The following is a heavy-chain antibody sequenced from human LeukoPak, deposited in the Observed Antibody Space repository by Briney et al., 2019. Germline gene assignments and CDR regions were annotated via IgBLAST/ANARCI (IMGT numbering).Heavy chain of an antibody. CDR2: IKQDGSEK. CDR1: GFTFSSYG. D-gene: IGHD3-10*01. Sequence: GGSLRLSCAASGFTFSSYGMHWVRQAPGKGLEWVANIKQDGSEKYYVDSVKGRFTISRDNAKNSLYLQMNSLRAEDTAVYYCASRGSRWGQGTLVTFSS. CDR3: ASRGSR. J-gene: IGHJ4*02. V-gene: IGHV3-7*01.